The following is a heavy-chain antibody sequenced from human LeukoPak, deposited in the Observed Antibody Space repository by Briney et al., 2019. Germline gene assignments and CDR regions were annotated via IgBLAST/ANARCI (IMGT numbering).Heavy chain of an antibody. V-gene: IGHV4-38-2*02. CDR1: RDSINSIYC. Sequence: PSETLSLTCTVSRDSINSIYCWGWIRQPPGKGLEWIGTGCPSGSTYYNPSLKSRVTISVDTSKNQFSLKLSSVTAADTAVYYCARDRSNYGMDVWGQGTAVTVSS. CDR2: GCPSGST. J-gene: IGHJ6*02. CDR3: ARDRSNYGMDV. D-gene: IGHD3-10*01.